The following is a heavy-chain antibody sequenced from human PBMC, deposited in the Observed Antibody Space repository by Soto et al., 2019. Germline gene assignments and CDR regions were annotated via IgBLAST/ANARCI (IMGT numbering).Heavy chain of an antibody. V-gene: IGHV3-7*03. D-gene: IGHD1-26*01. CDR2: IKEDGSEK. Sequence: PRLSCGASEYTFSNYCLSWVRQAPGKGLEWVANIKEDGSEKYYLDSVKGRFTISRDSAKNSLYLQMDSLRADETAVYYLARLRKGGYCDYWGQGSLVTVSS. J-gene: IGHJ4*02. CDR3: ARLRKGGYCDY. CDR1: EYTFSNYC.